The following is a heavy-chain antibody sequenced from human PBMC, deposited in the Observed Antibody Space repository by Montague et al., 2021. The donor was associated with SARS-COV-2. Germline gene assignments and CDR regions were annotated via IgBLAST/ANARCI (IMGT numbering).Heavy chain of an antibody. CDR1: GGSLSGHS. CDR2: ICHTGSF. J-gene: IGHJ4*02. V-gene: IGHV4-34*01. D-gene: IGHD3-3*01. CDR3: ARGGTERSTTFAVVFYHRLDS. Sequence: SETLSLTCAVYGGSLSGHSWSWVRQAPEKGLEWIGDICHTGSFKYNPSLKSRVTMSIDAAKNQFSLRMTSVTAADTAIYYCARGGTERSTTFAVVFYHRLDSWGQGTMVTVSS.